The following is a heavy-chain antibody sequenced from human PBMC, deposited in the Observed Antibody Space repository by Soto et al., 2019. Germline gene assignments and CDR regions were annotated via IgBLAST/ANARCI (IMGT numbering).Heavy chain of an antibody. D-gene: IGHD2-2*02. V-gene: IGHV1-3*01. Sequence: QVQLVQSGAEVKKPGASVKVSCKASGYTFTSYAMHWVRQAPGQRLEWMGWINAGNGNTKYSQKFQGRVTITRDTSASTAYMELSSLRSDDTAVYYCARRGYCSSTSCYTGGVDYWGQGTLVTVSS. CDR2: INAGNGNT. CDR1: GYTFTSYA. J-gene: IGHJ4*02. CDR3: ARRGYCSSTSCYTGGVDY.